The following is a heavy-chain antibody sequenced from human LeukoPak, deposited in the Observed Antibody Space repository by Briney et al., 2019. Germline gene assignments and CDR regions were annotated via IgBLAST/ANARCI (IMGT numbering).Heavy chain of an antibody. J-gene: IGHJ4*02. CDR2: TSSDERNK. D-gene: IGHD3-10*01. CDR1: GFTFSNYG. CDR3: AKDGSWSYTD. V-gene: IGHV3-30*02. Sequence: GGSLRLSCAASGFTFSNYGMHWVRHAPGRGLEWVAYTSSDERNKKYADSVKGRFTISRDNSKSTVYLQMNGLRADDTAMYYCAKDGSWSYTDWGQGTLVTVSS.